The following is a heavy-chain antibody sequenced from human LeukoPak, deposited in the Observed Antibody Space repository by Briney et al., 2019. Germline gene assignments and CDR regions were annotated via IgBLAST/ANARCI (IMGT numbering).Heavy chain of an antibody. CDR3: AKGRVGATPYFDY. CDR1: GFTFDDYS. Sequence: GRSLRLSCAASGFTFDDYSMHWVRQAPGKGLEWVSRISWDSGSIGYADSVKGRFTISRDNAKNSLYLQMNSLRAEDTALYYCAKGRVGATPYFDYWGQGTLVTVSS. V-gene: IGHV3-9*01. CDR2: ISWDSGSI. J-gene: IGHJ4*02. D-gene: IGHD1-26*01.